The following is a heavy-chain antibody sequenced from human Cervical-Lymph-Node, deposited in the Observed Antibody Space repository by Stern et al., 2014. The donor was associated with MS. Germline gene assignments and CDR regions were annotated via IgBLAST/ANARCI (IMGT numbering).Heavy chain of an antibody. CDR3: ARGRTSRNWFDP. V-gene: IGHV1-8*01. CDR1: GYTFTSYD. Sequence: QMQLVQSGAEVKKPGASVKVSCTASGYTFTSYDIIWVRQATGQGLEWMGWMNPKSGNTDYTQKFQGRLTMTRDTSINTAYMELSSLRSEDTAVYFCARGRTSRNWFDPWGQGTLVTVSS. D-gene: IGHD1-1*01. J-gene: IGHJ5*02. CDR2: MNPKSGNT.